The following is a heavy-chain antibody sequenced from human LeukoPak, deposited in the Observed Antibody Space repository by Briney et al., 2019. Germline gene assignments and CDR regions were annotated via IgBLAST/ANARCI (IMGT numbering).Heavy chain of an antibody. V-gene: IGHV3-7*01. CDR2: IKLDGSEK. Sequence: GGTLRLSCAASGFSFSSNWMSWDRQAPGKGLEWVAHIKLDGSEKDFVVSVKCRLTMSRDNAKNSLYLQMHSLRADDTSVYYCARGSSTSPSWFDPWGQGTLVTVSS. J-gene: IGHJ5*02. CDR1: GFSFSSNW. D-gene: IGHD2-2*01. CDR3: ARGSSTSPSWFDP.